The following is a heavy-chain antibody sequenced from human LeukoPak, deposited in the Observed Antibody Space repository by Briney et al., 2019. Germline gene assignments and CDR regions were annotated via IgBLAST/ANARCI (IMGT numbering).Heavy chain of an antibody. CDR2: INHSGST. J-gene: IGHJ3*02. CDR1: GGSFSGYY. V-gene: IGHV4-34*01. D-gene: IGHD2-8*01. Sequence: PSETLSLTCAVYGGSFSGYYWSRIRQPPGKGLEWIGEINHSGSTNYNPSLKSRVTISVDTSKNQFSLKLSSVTAADTAVYYCARGGLMVYAVRVQNDVFDIWGQGTMVTVSS. CDR3: ARGGLMVYAVRVQNDVFDI.